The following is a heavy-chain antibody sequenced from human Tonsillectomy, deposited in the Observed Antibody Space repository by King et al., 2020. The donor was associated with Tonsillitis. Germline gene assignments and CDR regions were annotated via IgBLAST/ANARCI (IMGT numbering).Heavy chain of an antibody. V-gene: IGHV3-7*03. Sequence: VQLVESGGGLVQPGGSLRLSCAASGFTFSNFWMTWVRQAPGKGLEWVANIKQDGSEKHYVDSVEGRFTISRDNAKNSLYLQMNSLSSADTAVYFCARGYSGSDTEYYYFYAMDVWGQGTAVTVSS. CDR2: IKQDGSEK. J-gene: IGHJ6*02. CDR3: ARGYSGSDTEYYYFYAMDV. D-gene: IGHD5-12*01. CDR1: GFTFSNFW.